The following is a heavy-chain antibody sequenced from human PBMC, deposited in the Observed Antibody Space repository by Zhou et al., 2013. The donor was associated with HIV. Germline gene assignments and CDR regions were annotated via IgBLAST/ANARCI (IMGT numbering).Heavy chain of an antibody. CDR1: SGSISSYY. V-gene: IGHV4-4*07. Sequence: QVQLQESGPGLVKPSETLSLTCTVSSGSISSYYWSWIRQPAGKGLEWIGRIYLSGSTNYNPSLKSRVTMSVDTSKNQFSLKLDSVTAADTAVYYCARDWIYGDYYYYYMDVWGKGTTVTVSS. D-gene: IGHD4-17*01. CDR2: IYLSGST. CDR3: ARDWIYGDYYYYYMDV. J-gene: IGHJ6*03.